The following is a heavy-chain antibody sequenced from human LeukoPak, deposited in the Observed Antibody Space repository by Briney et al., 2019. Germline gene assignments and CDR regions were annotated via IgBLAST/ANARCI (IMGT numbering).Heavy chain of an antibody. D-gene: IGHD5-24*01. V-gene: IGHV1-69*13. CDR1: GYTFTGYY. CDR3: ARVRDGYNLLDAYDI. CDR2: IIPIFGTG. J-gene: IGHJ3*02. Sequence: SVKVSCKASGYTFTGYYMHWVRQAPGQGLEWMGGIIPIFGTGNSAQKFQGRVTITADESTSTAYMELSSLRSEDTAVYFCARVRDGYNLLDAYDIWGQGTMVTVSS.